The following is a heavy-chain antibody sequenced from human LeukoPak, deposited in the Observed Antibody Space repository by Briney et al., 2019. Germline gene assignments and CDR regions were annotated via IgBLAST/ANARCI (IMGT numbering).Heavy chain of an antibody. D-gene: IGHD3-3*02. CDR1: GGSISSYY. V-gene: IGHV4-4*07. CDR2: IYTSGTT. CDR3: CLASLGVFDY. Sequence: SETLSLTCTVSGGSISSYYWSWIRQPAGKGPEWIGRIYTSGTTYYNPSLKSRITMSVDTSKNQFSLKLASVTAADTAVYYCCLASLGVFDYWGQGILVTVSS. J-gene: IGHJ4*02.